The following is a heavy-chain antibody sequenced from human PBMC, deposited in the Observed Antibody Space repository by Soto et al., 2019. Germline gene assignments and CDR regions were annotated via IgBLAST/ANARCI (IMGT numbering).Heavy chain of an antibody. Sequence: ASETLSLTCTVSGGSISSGGYYWSWIRQHPGKGLEWIGYIYYSGSTYYNPSLKSRVTISVDTSKNQFSLKLSSVTAADPAVYYCARAASYYDFWSGYYEKNCFDPWGQGTLVTVSS. D-gene: IGHD3-3*01. CDR1: GGSISSGGYY. CDR3: ARAASYYDFWSGYYEKNCFDP. J-gene: IGHJ5*02. V-gene: IGHV4-31*03. CDR2: IYYSGST.